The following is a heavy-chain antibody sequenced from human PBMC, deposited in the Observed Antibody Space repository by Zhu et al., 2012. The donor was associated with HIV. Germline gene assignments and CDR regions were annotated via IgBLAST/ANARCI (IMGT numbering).Heavy chain of an antibody. D-gene: IGHD3-9*01. V-gene: IGHV4-59*11. CDR3: ARDRDYDILSGAFDS. J-gene: IGHJ5*01. CDR2: VYFSGST. CDR1: GGSISSHF. Sequence: QVQLQESGPRLVRPSETLSLTCTVSGGSISSHFWTWIRQPPGKGLEWIGNVYFSGSTKYNPSLESRVTISIDMSKNHFSLELTSVTAADTAVYYCARDRDYDILSGAFDSWGQGTLGHRLL.